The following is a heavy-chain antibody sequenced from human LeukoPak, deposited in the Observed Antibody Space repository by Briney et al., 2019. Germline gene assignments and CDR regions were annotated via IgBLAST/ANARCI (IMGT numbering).Heavy chain of an antibody. CDR1: GFTFSTSW. CDR3: ARDYVWGSYRLVHAFDI. CDR2: IKEDGSEK. V-gene: IGHV3-7*01. J-gene: IGHJ3*02. Sequence: GGSLRLSCAASGFTFSTSWMSWVRQAPGRGLEWVANIKEDGSEKSYVDSVRGRFTISRDNAKNSLYLQMRSLRAEDTAVYYCARDYVWGSYRLVHAFDIWGQGTMVTVSS. D-gene: IGHD3-16*02.